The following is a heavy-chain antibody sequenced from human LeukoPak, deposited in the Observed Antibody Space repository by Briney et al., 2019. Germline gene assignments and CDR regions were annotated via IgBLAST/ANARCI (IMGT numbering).Heavy chain of an antibody. CDR3: ARGYCSSTSCYSFDY. J-gene: IGHJ4*02. V-gene: IGHV1-2*06. CDR2: INPNSGGT. D-gene: IGHD2-2*01. Sequence: ASVKVSCKASGYTFTGYYMHWVRQAPGQGLEWMGRINPNSGGTNYAQKFQGRVTMTRDTSISTAYMELSRLRSDDTAVYYCARGYCSSTSCYSFDYWGQGTLVTVSS. CDR1: GYTFTGYY.